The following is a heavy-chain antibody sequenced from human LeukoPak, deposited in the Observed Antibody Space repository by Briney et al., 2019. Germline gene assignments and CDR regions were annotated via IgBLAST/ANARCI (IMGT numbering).Heavy chain of an antibody. J-gene: IGHJ4*02. CDR2: ISGSGGST. V-gene: IGHV3-23*01. CDR3: AKGRAYRVYASSDS. Sequence: GGSLRLACAASGFSFRSYAMSWVRQAPGKGLEWVSGISGSGGSTYYSDSVKGRFTISRDNSNNTAFLQMNSLRGDDTAVYFCAKGRAYRVYASSDSWGQGTLVTVSS. D-gene: IGHD2-8*01. CDR1: GFSFRSYA.